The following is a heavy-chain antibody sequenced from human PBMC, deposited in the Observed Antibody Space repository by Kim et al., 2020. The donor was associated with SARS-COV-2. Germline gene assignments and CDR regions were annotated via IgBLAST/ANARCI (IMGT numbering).Heavy chain of an antibody. J-gene: IGHJ5*02. V-gene: IGHV3-9*01. Sequence: DSVKGRFTISRDNAKTSLYLQMNSLRAEDTALYYCAKDIDTVTTTWGFDPWGQGTLVTVSS. CDR3: AKDIDTVTTTWGFDP. D-gene: IGHD4-17*01.